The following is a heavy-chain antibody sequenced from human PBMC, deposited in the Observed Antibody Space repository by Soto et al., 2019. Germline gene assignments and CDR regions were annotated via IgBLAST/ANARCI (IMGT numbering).Heavy chain of an antibody. CDR3: ARSYSSSWPYYFDY. V-gene: IGHV1-8*01. CDR1: GYTFTSYD. Sequence: ASVKVSCKASGYTFTSYDINWVRQATGQGLEWMGWMNPNSGNTGYAQKFQGRVTMTRNASISTAYMELSSLRSEDTAVYYCARSYSSSWPYYFDYWGQGTLVTVSS. J-gene: IGHJ4*02. D-gene: IGHD6-13*01. CDR2: MNPNSGNT.